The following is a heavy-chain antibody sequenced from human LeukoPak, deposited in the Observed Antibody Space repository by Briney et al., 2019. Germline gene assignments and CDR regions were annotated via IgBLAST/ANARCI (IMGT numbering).Heavy chain of an antibody. CDR3: ARTRSSPNWFDP. CDR2: ISSSSSYI. J-gene: IGHJ5*02. D-gene: IGHD3-10*01. CDR1: GFTFSSYS. V-gene: IGHV3-21*01. Sequence: GGSLRLSCAASGFTFSSYSMNWVRQAPGKGLEWVSSISSSSSYIYYADSVKGRFTISRDNAKNSLYPQMNSLRAEDTAVYYCARTRSSPNWFDPWGQGTLVAVSS.